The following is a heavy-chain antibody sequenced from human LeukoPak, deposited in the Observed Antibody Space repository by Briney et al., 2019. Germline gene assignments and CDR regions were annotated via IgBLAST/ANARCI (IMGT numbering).Heavy chain of an antibody. D-gene: IGHD2-15*01. CDR2: ISSTSTSI. CDR3: ARGCRAFDF. CDR1: GFTSSSHT. Sequence: GGSLRLSCADSGFTSSSHTMNWVRQAPGKGLGWVSSISSTSTSIYHADSVKGRFTISRETTKNSQYLQIDSLRDGDTAVYDCARGCRAFDFWAQGTMVTVSS. J-gene: IGHJ3*01. V-gene: IGHV3-21*01.